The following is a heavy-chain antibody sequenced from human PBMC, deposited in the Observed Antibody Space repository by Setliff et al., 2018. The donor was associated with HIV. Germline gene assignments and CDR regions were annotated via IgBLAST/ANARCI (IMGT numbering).Heavy chain of an antibody. V-gene: IGHV4-61*09. CDR3: ATSYGDYFRDAEYFQN. CDR1: GDSINSGSYY. Sequence: SETLSLTCTVSGDSINSGSYYWSWIRQPAGEGLEWIGHIFTSGSTTYNPSLKSRVTISVDTSKNQFSLKLSSVTATDTAVYFCATSYGDYFRDAEYFQNWGQGTQVTVSS. J-gene: IGHJ1*01. CDR2: IFTSGST. D-gene: IGHD4-17*01.